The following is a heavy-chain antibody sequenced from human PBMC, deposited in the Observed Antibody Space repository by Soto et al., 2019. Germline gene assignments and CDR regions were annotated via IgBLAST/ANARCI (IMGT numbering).Heavy chain of an antibody. Sequence: GWSLRLSCAASGFTFSNAWMSWCRQAPGKGLEWVGRIKSKTDGGTTDYAAPVKGRFTISRDDSKNTLYLQMNSLKTEDTAVYYCTTGHSYGDYYYYGMDVWGQGTTVTV. V-gene: IGHV3-15*01. J-gene: IGHJ6*02. D-gene: IGHD5-18*01. CDR2: IKSKTDGGTT. CDR3: TTGHSYGDYYYYGMDV. CDR1: GFTFSNAW.